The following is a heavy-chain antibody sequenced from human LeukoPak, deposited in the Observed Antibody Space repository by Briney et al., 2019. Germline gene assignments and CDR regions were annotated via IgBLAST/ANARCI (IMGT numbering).Heavy chain of an antibody. J-gene: IGHJ4*02. CDR1: GFTFSSYS. Sequence: GGSLRLSCAASGFTFSSYSMNWVRQAPGKGLEWVSSISSSSSYIYYADSVKGRFTISRDNAKSSLYLQMNSLRAEDTAVYYCARVARYYDILTGYNPFDYWGQGTLVTVSS. CDR3: ARVARYYDILTGYNPFDY. V-gene: IGHV3-21*01. D-gene: IGHD3-9*01. CDR2: ISSSSSYI.